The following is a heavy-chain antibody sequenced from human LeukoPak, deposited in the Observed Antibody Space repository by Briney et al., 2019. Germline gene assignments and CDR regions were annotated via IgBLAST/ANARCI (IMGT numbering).Heavy chain of an antibody. J-gene: IGHJ4*02. D-gene: IGHD3-22*01. CDR2: IYYSGST. CDR3: ARDTNYYDSSGLDY. V-gene: IGHV4-30-4*01. Sequence: SQTLSLTCTVSGGSISSGDYYWSWIRQPPGKGLEWIGYIYYSGSTYYNPSLKSRVTISVDTSKNQFSLKLSSVTAADTAVYYCARDTNYYDSSGLDYWGQGTLVTVSP. CDR1: GGSISSGDYY.